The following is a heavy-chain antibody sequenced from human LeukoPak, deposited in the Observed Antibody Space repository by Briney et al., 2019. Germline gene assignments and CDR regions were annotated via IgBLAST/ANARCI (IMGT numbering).Heavy chain of an antibody. CDR1: GFTFSSYA. V-gene: IGHV3-21*01. Sequence: GGSLRLSCAASGFTFSSYAMSWVRQAPGKGLEWVSSISSSSSYIYYADSVKGRFTISRDNAKNSLYLQMNSLRAEDTAVYYCARDRSYYGSSKDYWGQGTLVTVSS. D-gene: IGHD3-22*01. CDR3: ARDRSYYGSSKDY. J-gene: IGHJ4*02. CDR2: ISSSSSYI.